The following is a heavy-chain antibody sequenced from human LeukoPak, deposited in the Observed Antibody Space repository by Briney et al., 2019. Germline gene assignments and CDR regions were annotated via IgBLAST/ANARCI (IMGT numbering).Heavy chain of an antibody. D-gene: IGHD6-13*01. J-gene: IGHJ6*03. V-gene: IGHV1-69*01. CDR3: ARDVRVKQQLTIRGSDYFYYMDV. Sequence: VASVKVSCKASGGTFSSFALSWVRQAPGQGLEWMGGIIPIFGTANYAQKFQGRVTIYSDASTSTDYMELSSLRSEDTAVYYCARDVRVKQQLTIRGSDYFYYMDVWGNGTTVIVS. CDR1: GGTFSSFA. CDR2: IIPIFGTA.